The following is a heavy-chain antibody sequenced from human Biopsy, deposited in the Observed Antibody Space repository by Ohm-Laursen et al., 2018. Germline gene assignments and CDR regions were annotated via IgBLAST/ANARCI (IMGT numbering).Heavy chain of an antibody. CDR2: MIPSSGKT. CDR3: ARGYSRRVSIFEASIYWFDT. J-gene: IGHJ5*02. D-gene: IGHD6-6*01. CDR1: GYSFSTYD. Sequence: SVKVSCNASGYSFSTYDVNWVRQARGQRLEWMGWMIPSSGKTGYAQRFQGRVTLTMNTSISTAYMELSGLRSEDTAVYFCARGYSRRVSIFEASIYWFDTWGQGTLVTVSS. V-gene: IGHV1-8*01.